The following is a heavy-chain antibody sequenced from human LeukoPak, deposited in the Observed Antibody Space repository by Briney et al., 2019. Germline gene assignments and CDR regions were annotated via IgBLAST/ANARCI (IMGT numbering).Heavy chain of an antibody. D-gene: IGHD1-26*01. V-gene: IGHV1-8*03. CDR3: ARVVMGAKDAFDI. CDR1: GYTFTSYD. J-gene: IGHJ3*02. CDR2: MNPNSGST. Sequence: SVKVSCKASGYTFTSYDINWVRQATGQGLEWMGWMNPNSGSTGYAQKFQGRVTITRNTSISTAYMELSSLRSEDTAVYYCARVVMGAKDAFDIWGQGTMVTVSS.